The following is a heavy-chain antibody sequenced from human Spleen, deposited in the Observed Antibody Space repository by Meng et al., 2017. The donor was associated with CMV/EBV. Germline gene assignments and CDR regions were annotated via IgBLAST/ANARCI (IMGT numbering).Heavy chain of an antibody. Sequence: GGSLRLSCAASGFTFSNAWMNWVRQAPGKGLEWVCSITGSGGSTYHADSVEGRFTISRDTSKNVLYLQMNSLRAEDTAVYYCAKEFLQRGHYSASVDYWGQGTLVTVSS. CDR2: ITGSGGST. CDR1: GFTFSNAW. CDR3: AKEFLQRGHYSASVDY. J-gene: IGHJ4*02. D-gene: IGHD3-10*01. V-gene: IGHV3-23*01.